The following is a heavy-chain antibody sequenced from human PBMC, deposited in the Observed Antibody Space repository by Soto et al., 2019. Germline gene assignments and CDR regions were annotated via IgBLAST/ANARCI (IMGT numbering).Heavy chain of an antibody. CDR3: AKDEYGSGSYYRY. V-gene: IGHV3-23*01. D-gene: IGHD3-10*01. J-gene: IGHJ4*02. Sequence: EVQLLESGGGLVQPGGSLRLSCAASGFTFSSYAMSWVRQAPGKGLEWVSAISGSGGSTYYADSVKGRFTISRDNSKNTLYLQMSSLRAEDTAVYYCAKDEYGSGSYYRYWGQGTLVTVSS. CDR1: GFTFSSYA. CDR2: ISGSGGST.